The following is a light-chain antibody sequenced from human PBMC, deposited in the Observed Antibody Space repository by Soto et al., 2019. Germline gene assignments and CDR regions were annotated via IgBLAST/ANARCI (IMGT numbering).Light chain of an antibody. CDR1: QSISSIY. Sequence: EVVLTQSPGTLSLSPGERVTLSCRASQSISSIYLAWYQQKPGQPPRLLIYATSSRATGIPDRFSGSGSGTDFTLTISRLEPEDFAVYYCQQYGDGNSPRYSFGQGTRLDIK. V-gene: IGKV3-20*01. CDR2: ATS. J-gene: IGKJ2*03. CDR3: QQYGDGNSPRYS.